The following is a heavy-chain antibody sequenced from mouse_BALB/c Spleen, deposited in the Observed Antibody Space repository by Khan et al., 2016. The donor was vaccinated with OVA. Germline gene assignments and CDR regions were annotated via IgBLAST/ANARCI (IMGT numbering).Heavy chain of an antibody. V-gene: IGHV5-6*01. CDR1: GFTFSSYG. J-gene: IGHJ4*01. CDR2: ISSGGSYT. Sequence: EVQLQESGGDLVKPGGSLKLSCAASGFTFSSYGMSWVCQTPDKRLEWVATISSGGSYTYYPDSVKGRFTISRDNAKNTLYLQMSSLKSEDTAMYYCARLYAMDYWGQGTSVTVSS. CDR3: ARLYAMDY.